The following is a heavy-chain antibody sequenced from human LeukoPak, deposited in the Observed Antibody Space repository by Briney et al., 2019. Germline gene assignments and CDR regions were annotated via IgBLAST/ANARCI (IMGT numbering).Heavy chain of an antibody. CDR2: ILPGGKES. CDR1: GYSFSTNM. V-gene: IGHV3-7*01. CDR3: MSAHGY. J-gene: IGHJ4*02. Sequence: GESLKISCVVSGYSFSTNMMTWVRQAPGKGLEWVATILPGGKESYRVDSVKGRFIISRDNAKNSLFLQMNSLRGDDTALYYCMSAHGYWGQGTLVTVSS.